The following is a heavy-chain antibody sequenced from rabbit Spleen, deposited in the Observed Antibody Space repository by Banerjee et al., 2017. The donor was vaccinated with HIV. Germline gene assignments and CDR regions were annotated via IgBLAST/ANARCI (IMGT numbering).Heavy chain of an antibody. J-gene: IGHJ4*01. Sequence: QEQLVESGGGLVTPEGSLTLTCTASGFTLNSDWLCWVRQAPGKGLEWIGCIYFGDGRTYYASWVNGRFTISKTSSTTVTLQMTSLTAADTATYFCARDSSHGGGAYMDYLNWWGQGTLVTVS. CDR2: IYFGDGRT. CDR3: ARDSSHGGGAYMDYLNW. V-gene: IGHV1S45*01. CDR1: GFTLNSDW. D-gene: IGHD6-1*01.